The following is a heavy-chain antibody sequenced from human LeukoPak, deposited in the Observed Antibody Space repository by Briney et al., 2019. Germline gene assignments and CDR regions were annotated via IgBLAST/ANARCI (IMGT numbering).Heavy chain of an antibody. CDR1: GFTFSSYS. D-gene: IGHD6-13*01. V-gene: IGHV3-21*01. CDR3: ARDQGRGRDSSSWFPSDY. Sequence: PGGSLRLSCAASGFTFSSYSMNWVRQAPGKGLEWVSSISSSSSYIYYADSVKGRFTISRDNAKNSLYLQMNSLRAEDTAVYYCARDQGRGRDSSSWFPSDYWGQGTLVTVSS. CDR2: ISSSSSYI. J-gene: IGHJ4*02.